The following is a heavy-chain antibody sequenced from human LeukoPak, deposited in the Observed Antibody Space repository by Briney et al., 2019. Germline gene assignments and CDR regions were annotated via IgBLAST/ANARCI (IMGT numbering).Heavy chain of an antibody. CDR1: GVSISSSNSY. Sequence: SETLSFTCTVSGVSISSSNSYWGWIRQPPGKGLEWIGSIYYSGTTYYSPSLKSRVTISLDTSKNQFSLKLSSVTAADTAISHCARDFSSSSTVYYYYYTDVWGKGTTVTVSS. CDR3: ARDFSSSSTVYYYYYTDV. J-gene: IGHJ6*03. D-gene: IGHD6-6*01. V-gene: IGHV4-39*07. CDR2: IYYSGTT.